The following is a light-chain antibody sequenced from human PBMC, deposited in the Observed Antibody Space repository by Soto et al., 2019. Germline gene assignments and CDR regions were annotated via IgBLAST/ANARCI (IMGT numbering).Light chain of an antibody. CDR3: MQGVQLPVT. V-gene: IGKV2-30*01. CDR1: QSLVYSDGSTY. J-gene: IGKJ5*01. Sequence: DVVMTQSPLSLPVTLGQPASISCRSSQSLVYSDGSTYLSWFQQRPGQSPRRLIYKVSNRDSGVPDRFSGSGSGTDFTLKISRVEAEDVGLYYCMQGVQLPVTFDQGTRLEIK. CDR2: KVS.